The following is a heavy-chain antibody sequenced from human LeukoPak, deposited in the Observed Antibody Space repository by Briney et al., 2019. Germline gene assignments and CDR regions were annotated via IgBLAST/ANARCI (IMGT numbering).Heavy chain of an antibody. J-gene: IGHJ4*02. CDR3: ARERGSSGWTFDY. V-gene: IGHV3-64*01. D-gene: IGHD6-19*01. Sequence: GGSLRLSCAASGFTFSTYAMHWVRQAPGKGLEYVSAISSNGGDTYYANSVKGRFTIPRDNSKNMLYLQMGSLRPEDMAVYYCARERGSSGWTFDYWGQGTLVTVSS. CDR1: GFTFSTYA. CDR2: ISSNGGDT.